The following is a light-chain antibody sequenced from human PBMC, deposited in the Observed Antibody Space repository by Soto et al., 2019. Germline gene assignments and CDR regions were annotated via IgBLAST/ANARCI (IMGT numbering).Light chain of an antibody. CDR2: EGS. V-gene: IGLV2-23*01. CDR3: CSYAGSSTVV. Sequence: QSVLTQPASVSGSPGQSITISCTGTSSDVGSYNLVSWYQQHPGKAPKLMIYEGSKRPSGVSNRVSGSKSGNTASLTISGLQAEDEADYYCCSYAGSSTVVFGGGTKHTVL. CDR1: SSDVGSYNL. J-gene: IGLJ2*01.